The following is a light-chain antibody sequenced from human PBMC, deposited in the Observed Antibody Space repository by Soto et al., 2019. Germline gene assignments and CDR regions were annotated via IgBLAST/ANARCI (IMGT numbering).Light chain of an antibody. V-gene: IGLV2-8*01. CDR3: SSYARNRDIL. CDR1: SSDVGGYNY. Sequence: QSALTQPPSASGSPGQSVAISCTGTSSDVGGYNYVYWYQQHPGKAPKLMIYEVSKRPSGVPDRFSGSKSGNTASLTVSGLQAEDEADYYCSSYARNRDILFGGGTKLTVL. J-gene: IGLJ2*01. CDR2: EVS.